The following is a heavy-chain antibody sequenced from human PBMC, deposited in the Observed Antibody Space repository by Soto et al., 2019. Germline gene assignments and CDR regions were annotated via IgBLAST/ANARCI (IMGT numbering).Heavy chain of an antibody. CDR1: GFTVSSNY. CDR2: IYSGGST. V-gene: IGHV3-66*01. J-gene: IGHJ4*02. CDR3: ASTVRSYCGGDCYSDY. D-gene: IGHD2-21*02. Sequence: EVPLVESGGGLVQPGGSLRLSCAASGFTVSSNYMSWVRQAPGKGLEWVSVIYSGGSTYYADSVKGRFTISRDNSKNTLYLQMNSLRAEDTAVYYCASTVRSYCGGDCYSDYWGQGTLVTVSS.